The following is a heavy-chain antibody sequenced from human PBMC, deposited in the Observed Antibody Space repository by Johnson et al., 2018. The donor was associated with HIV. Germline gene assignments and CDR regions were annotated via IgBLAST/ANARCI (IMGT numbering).Heavy chain of an antibody. Sequence: VQLVESGGGLVKPGGSLRLSCAASGFTFSNAWMNWVRQVPGKGLEWVGRIKSKSDGGTTDYAAPGKGRFIISRDDSKPTLYLQMNSLKIEATSVYCGTPGPARIGLIRGIWGQGTMVTVSS. J-gene: IGHJ3*02. CDR3: TPGPARIGLIRGI. D-gene: IGHD2-15*01. CDR2: IKSKSDGGTT. V-gene: IGHV3-15*01. CDR1: GFTFSNAW.